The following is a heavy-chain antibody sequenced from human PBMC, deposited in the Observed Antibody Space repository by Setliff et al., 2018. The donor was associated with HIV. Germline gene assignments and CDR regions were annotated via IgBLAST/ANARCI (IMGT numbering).Heavy chain of an antibody. CDR1: GFSFSNYA. D-gene: IGHD1-26*01. Sequence: PGGSLRLSCAASGFSFSNYAMTWVRQAPGKGLEWVSTIANGIKTYYADSVRGRFTISRDNSKNTLYLQMNSLRAEDTAKYYCALRQRGGLVGAGNAFDIWGQGTMVTVSS. CDR3: ALRQRGGLVGAGNAFDI. V-gene: IGHV3-23*01. CDR2: IANGIKT. J-gene: IGHJ3*02.